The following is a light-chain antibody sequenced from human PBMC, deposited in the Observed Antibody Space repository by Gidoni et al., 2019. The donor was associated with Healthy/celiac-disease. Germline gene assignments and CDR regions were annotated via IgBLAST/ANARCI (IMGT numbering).Light chain of an antibody. CDR3: QQYSNWPRGT. V-gene: IGKV3-15*01. CDR2: GAS. CDR1: QRVSSN. J-gene: IGKJ1*01. Sequence: EIVMTQSPATLSVSPGERATLSCRASQRVSSNLSWYQQKPGQAPRLLIYGASTRATGIPARFSGSGSGTEFTLTISSLQSEDFAVYYCQQYSNWPRGTFGQGTKVEIK.